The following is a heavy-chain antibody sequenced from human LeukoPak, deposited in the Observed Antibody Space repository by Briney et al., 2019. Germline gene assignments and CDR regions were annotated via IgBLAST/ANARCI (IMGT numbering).Heavy chain of an antibody. CDR1: GYTFTGYY. D-gene: IGHD6-13*01. V-gene: IGHV1-2*02. CDR3: ARDLNSRSVSGD. J-gene: IGHJ4*02. Sequence: ASVTVSCKASGYTFTGYYMHWVRQAPGQGLEWMGWINTKSGGTNYAKTFKGRVTITRDTSIRTAYMELSRLRSDDTSVYYCARDLNSRSVSGDWGQGTLVTVSS. CDR2: INTKSGGT.